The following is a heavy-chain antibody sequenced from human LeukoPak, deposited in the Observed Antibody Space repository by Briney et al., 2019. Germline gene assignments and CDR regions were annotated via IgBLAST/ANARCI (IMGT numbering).Heavy chain of an antibody. V-gene: IGHV4-59*01. CDR1: GVSINNYF. Sequence: PSETLSLTCTVSGVSINNYFWSWIRQPPGKGLEWIGYVYHTGSTNYNPSLKSQFTISIETSRNQFSLSLTSVTAADTAMYYCARGRRDGSYYFDYWGQGTSVTVSS. J-gene: IGHJ4*02. CDR2: VYHTGST. CDR3: ARGRRDGSYYFDY.